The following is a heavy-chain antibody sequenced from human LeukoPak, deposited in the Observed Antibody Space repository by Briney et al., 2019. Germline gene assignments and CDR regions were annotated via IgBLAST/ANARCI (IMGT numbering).Heavy chain of an antibody. Sequence: ASVKVSCKASGYTFSSYDINWVRQAPGQGLEWMGWISAYNGNTNYAQNLQGRVTMTTDTSTSTAYMELSSLRSEDTAVYYCARDTGRSGWYTLKASYYYYDMDGWGKGTTV. CDR2: ISAYNGNT. J-gene: IGHJ6*03. V-gene: IGHV1-18*01. CDR3: ARDTGRSGWYTLKASYYYYDMDG. CDR1: GYTFSSYD. D-gene: IGHD6-19*01.